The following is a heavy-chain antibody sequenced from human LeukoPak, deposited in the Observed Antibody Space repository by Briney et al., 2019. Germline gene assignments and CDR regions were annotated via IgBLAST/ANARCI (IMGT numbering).Heavy chain of an antibody. CDR1: GFTFSSYA. D-gene: IGHD6-19*01. J-gene: IGHJ4*02. V-gene: IGHV3-23*01. Sequence: GGSLRLSCAASGFTFSSYAMNWVRQAPGKGLEWVSGISGSAGGTSYAASVKGRFTISRDNSKSTLYLQMNSLRVEDTAVYYCAREGVAGIRYFGSWGQGTLVTVSS. CDR2: ISGSAGGT. CDR3: AREGVAGIRYFGS.